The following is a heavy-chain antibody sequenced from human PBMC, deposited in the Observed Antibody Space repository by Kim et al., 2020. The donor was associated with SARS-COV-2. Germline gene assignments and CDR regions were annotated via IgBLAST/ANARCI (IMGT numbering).Heavy chain of an antibody. CDR3: ASGGAVESSGWYVTPDY. J-gene: IGHJ4*02. V-gene: IGHV3-21*01. D-gene: IGHD6-19*01. CDR2: ISSSSSYI. CDR1: GFTFSSYS. Sequence: GGSLRLSCAASGFTFSSYSMNWVRQAPGKGLEWVSSISSSSSYIYYADSVKGRFTISRDNAKNSLYLQMNSLRAEDTAVYYCASGGAVESSGWYVTPDYWGQGTLVTVSS.